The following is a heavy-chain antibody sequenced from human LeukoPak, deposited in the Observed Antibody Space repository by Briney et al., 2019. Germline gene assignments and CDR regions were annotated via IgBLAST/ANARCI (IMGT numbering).Heavy chain of an antibody. Sequence: GESLKISCKGSGYSFTSYWIGWVRQMPGKGLEWMGIIYPGDSDTRYSPSFQGQVTISADKSISTAYLQWSSLKASDTAMYYCARRTSDIVVVPAASRGGFDYWGQGTLVTVSS. D-gene: IGHD2-2*01. CDR3: ARRTSDIVVVPAASRGGFDY. V-gene: IGHV5-51*01. CDR1: GYSFTSYW. CDR2: IYPGDSDT. J-gene: IGHJ4*02.